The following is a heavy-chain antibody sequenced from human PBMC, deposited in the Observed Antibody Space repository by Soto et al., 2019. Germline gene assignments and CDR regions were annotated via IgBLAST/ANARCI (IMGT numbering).Heavy chain of an antibody. Sequence: PSETLSLSCTVSGGSISSYYWSWIRQPPRKGLEWIGYIYNSGSTNYNPSLKGRVTISVDTSKNQFSLKLRSVSAADTAVYYCARTVDTTTDYYYYGMDVWGQGTTVTVSS. V-gene: IGHV4-59*01. CDR1: GGSISSYY. CDR3: ARTVDTTTDYYYYGMDV. J-gene: IGHJ6*02. CDR2: IYNSGST. D-gene: IGHD5-18*01.